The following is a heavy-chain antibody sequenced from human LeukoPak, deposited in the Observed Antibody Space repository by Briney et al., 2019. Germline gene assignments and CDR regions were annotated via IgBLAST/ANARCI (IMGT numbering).Heavy chain of an antibody. D-gene: IGHD3-16*01. CDR1: GFTFSSYG. CDR3: ARGAFGAQGGDAFDI. V-gene: IGHV3-30*03. J-gene: IGHJ3*02. CDR2: ISYDGSNK. Sequence: GGSLRLSCAASGFTFSSYGMHWVRQAPGKGLEWVAVISYDGSNKYYADSVKGRFTISRDNAKNSLYLQMNSLRAEDTAVYYCARGAFGAQGGDAFDIWGQGTMVTVSS.